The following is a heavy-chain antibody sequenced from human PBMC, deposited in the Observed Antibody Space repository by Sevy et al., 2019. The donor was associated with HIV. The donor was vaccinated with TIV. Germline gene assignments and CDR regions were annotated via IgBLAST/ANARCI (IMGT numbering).Heavy chain of an antibody. CDR3: ARDWALGYGDYDYYYYFGMDV. CDR1: GFTFSSYA. Sequence: GGSLRLSCAASGFTFSSYAVHWVRQAPGKGLEWVAVISYDGSNKYYANSVKGRFIISRDNSKNTLYLQMNSLRAEDTAVYYCARDWALGYGDYDYYYYFGMDVWGQGTTVTVSS. J-gene: IGHJ6*02. V-gene: IGHV3-30-3*01. CDR2: ISYDGSNK. D-gene: IGHD4-17*01.